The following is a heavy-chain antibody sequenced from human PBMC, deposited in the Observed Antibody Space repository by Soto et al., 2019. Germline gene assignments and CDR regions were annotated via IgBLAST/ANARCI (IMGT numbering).Heavy chain of an antibody. CDR3: LVAGTN. V-gene: IGHV3-23*01. Sequence: EVQRLESGGGLVQPGGSLRVSCATSGFTFITYDLSWVRRAPGKGLEWVSAIRGSGDTTYYADSVKGRFTISRDNSQNTLFLQMSSLRAEDKAVYYCLVAGTNWGQGTLVTVSS. CDR2: IRGSGDTT. J-gene: IGHJ4*02. D-gene: IGHD6-19*01. CDR1: GFTFITYD.